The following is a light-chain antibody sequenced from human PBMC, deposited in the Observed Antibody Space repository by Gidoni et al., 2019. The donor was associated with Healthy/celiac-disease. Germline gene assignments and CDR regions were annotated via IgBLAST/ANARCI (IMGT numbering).Light chain of an antibody. CDR3: QQRSNWPL. J-gene: IGKJ3*01. Sequence: EFVLTHSPATLSLSPGERATLSCSASQSVSSYLAWYQQKPGQATRLLIYDASNRATGIPARLSGSGSRTDFTLTISSLEPEDFAVYYCQQRSNWPLFGPXTKVDIK. V-gene: IGKV3-11*01. CDR2: DAS. CDR1: QSVSSY.